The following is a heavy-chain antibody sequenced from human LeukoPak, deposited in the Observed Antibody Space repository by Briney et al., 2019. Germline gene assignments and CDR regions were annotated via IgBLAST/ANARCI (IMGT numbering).Heavy chain of an antibody. CDR1: GYTFTSYD. V-gene: IGHV1-8*03. CDR2: MNPNSGST. D-gene: IGHD3-10*01. CDR3: ARSPMKPKLLWFGELYGYFDY. J-gene: IGHJ4*02. Sequence: ASVKVSCKASGYTFTSYDINWVRQATGQGLEWMGWMNPNSGSTGYAQKFQGRVTITRNTSISTAYMELSSLRSEDTAVYYCARSPMKPKLLWFGELYGYFDYWGQGTLVTVSS.